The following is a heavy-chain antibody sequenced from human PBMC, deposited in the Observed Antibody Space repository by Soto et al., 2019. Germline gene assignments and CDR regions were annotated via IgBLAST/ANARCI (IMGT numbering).Heavy chain of an antibody. CDR3: ARGVTISGWRRGDAFDI. Sequence: QVQLVQSGAEVKKPGSSVKVSCKASGGTFSSYTISWVRQAPGQGLEWMGRIIPILGIANYAQKFQGRVTITADKSTSTAYMELSSLRSEDTAVYYCARGVTISGWRRGDAFDIWGQGTMVTVSS. CDR1: GGTFSSYT. CDR2: IIPILGIA. J-gene: IGHJ3*02. V-gene: IGHV1-69*02. D-gene: IGHD6-19*01.